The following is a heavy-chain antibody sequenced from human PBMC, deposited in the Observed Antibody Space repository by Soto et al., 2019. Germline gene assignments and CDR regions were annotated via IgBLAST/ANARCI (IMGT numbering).Heavy chain of an antibody. D-gene: IGHD6-13*01. V-gene: IGHV4-39*01. J-gene: IGHJ6*02. CDR1: GGSISSSSYY. CDR3: ASPGIAAAGTNYYYYGMDV. CDR2: IYYSGST. Sequence: SETLSLTCTVSGGSISSSSYYWGWIRQPPGKGLEWIGSIYYSGSTYYNPSLKSRVTISVDTSKNQFSLKLSSVTAADTAVYYCASPGIAAAGTNYYYYGMDVWGQGTTVTVSS.